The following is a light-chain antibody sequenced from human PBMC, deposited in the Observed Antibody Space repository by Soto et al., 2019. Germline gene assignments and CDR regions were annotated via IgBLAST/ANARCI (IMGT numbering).Light chain of an antibody. J-gene: IGKJ1*01. CDR3: QQYNSYWT. Sequence: EIVLTQSPGTLSLSPGESATLSCRASQSVSSNSLAWHQQKPGQAPRLLMYAASSRAAGIPSRFSGSGSGTEFTLTISSLQPDDFATYYCQQYNSYWTFGQGTKVDIK. CDR2: AAS. V-gene: IGKV3-20*01. CDR1: QSVSSNS.